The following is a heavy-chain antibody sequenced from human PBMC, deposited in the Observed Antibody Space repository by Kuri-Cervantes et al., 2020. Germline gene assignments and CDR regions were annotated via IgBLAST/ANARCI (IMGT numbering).Heavy chain of an antibody. V-gene: IGHV3-20*01. Sequence: GGSLRLSCAVSGIPFDDYGMSWVRQAPGKGLEWVSGINWNGGSTGYADSVKGRFTISRDNAKNSLYLQMNSLRAEDTALYHCARDPPHREAVAGTGPFDPWGQGTLVTVSS. CDR1: GIPFDDYG. D-gene: IGHD6-19*01. J-gene: IGHJ5*02. CDR2: INWNGGST. CDR3: ARDPPHREAVAGTGPFDP.